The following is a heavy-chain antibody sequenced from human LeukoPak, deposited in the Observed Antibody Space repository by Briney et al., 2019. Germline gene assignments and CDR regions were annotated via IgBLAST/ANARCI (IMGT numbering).Heavy chain of an antibody. CDR2: ISSSSSYI. CDR3: AREGRPYYYDSSGYYYF. D-gene: IGHD3-22*01. V-gene: IGHV3-21*03. CDR1: GFTFSSYS. Sequence: GGSLRLSCAASGFTFSSYSMNWVRQAPGKGLEWVSSISSSSSYIYYADSVKGRFTISRDNAKNSLYLQMNSLRAEDTAVYYCAREGRPYYYDSSGYYYFWGQGTLVTVSS. J-gene: IGHJ4*02.